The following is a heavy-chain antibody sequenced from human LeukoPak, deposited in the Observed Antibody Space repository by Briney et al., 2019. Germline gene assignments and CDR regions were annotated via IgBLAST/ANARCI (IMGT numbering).Heavy chain of an antibody. D-gene: IGHD1-26*01. CDR1: GYTFTSYD. V-gene: IGHV1-8*01. J-gene: IGHJ6*02. CDR2: MNPNSGNT. Sequence: GASVKVSCKASGYTFTSYDINWVRQATGQGLEWMGWMNPNSGNTGYAQKFQGRVTMTRNTSISTAYMELSSLRSEDTAVDYCARTDPRMPQWELLPEMDGMDVWGQGTTVTVSS. CDR3: ARTDPRMPQWELLPEMDGMDV.